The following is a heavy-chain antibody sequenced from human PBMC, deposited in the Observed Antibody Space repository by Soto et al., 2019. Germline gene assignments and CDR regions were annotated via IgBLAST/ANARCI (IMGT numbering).Heavy chain of an antibody. CDR2: IYYSGST. CDR1: GGSISSYY. D-gene: IGHD6-13*01. CDR3: ARPGGSGWFYFDS. V-gene: IGHV4-59*08. Sequence: PSETLSLTCTVSGGSISSYYWSWIRQPPGKGLEWIGYIYYSGSTNYNPSLKSRVTISVDTSKHQFSLKLTSVTAADTAVYYCARPGGSGWFYFDSWGQGSQVTVS. J-gene: IGHJ4*02.